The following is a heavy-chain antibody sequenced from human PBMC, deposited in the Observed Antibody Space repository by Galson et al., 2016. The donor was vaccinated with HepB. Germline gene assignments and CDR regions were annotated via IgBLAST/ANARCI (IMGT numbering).Heavy chain of an antibody. V-gene: IGHV5-51*01. D-gene: IGHD3-22*01. J-gene: IGHJ4*02. Sequence: GWVRQKPGKGLEWMGVIHPGDSIIRYSPSFQGHVTISADNSIRTAYLRWSSLKASGTAMYYCARNLNYYDSTGYYYGDYWGQGTLVTVSS. CDR3: ARNLNYYDSTGYYYGDY. CDR2: IHPGDSII.